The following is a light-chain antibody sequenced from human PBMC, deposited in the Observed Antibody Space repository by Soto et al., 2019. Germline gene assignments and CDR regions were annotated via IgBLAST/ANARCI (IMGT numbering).Light chain of an antibody. J-gene: IGKJ2*01. CDR3: QQYGSSPYT. CDR1: QSVSSSY. CDR2: GAS. V-gene: IGKV3-20*01. Sequence: EIVLTQSPGTLSLSPGERATLSCRASQSVSSSYLAWYQQKPGQAPRLLIYGASSMATGIPDRFSVSGSGTDFTLTISRLEPEDFAVYYCQQYGSSPYTFGQGTNLEIK.